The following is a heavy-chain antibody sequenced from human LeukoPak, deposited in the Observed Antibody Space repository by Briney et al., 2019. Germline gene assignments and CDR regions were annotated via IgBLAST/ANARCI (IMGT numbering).Heavy chain of an antibody. CDR2: INSDGSTT. CDR3: AKNKESELLWFGELLYYFDY. D-gene: IGHD3-10*01. CDR1: GFTFSSYW. Sequence: GGSLRLSCAASGFTFSSYWMHWVRQAPGEGLVWVSRINSDGSTTNYADSVKGRFTISRDNAKNTLYLQMNSLRAEDTAVYYCAKNKESELLWFGELLYYFDYWGQGTLVTVSS. V-gene: IGHV3-74*01. J-gene: IGHJ4*02.